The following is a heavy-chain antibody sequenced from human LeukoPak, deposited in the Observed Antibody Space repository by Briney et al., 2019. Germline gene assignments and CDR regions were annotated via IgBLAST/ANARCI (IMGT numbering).Heavy chain of an antibody. CDR1: GYTFISYY. J-gene: IGHJ3*02. V-gene: IGHV1-46*01. CDR3: ARAFTVTGGAFDI. CDR2: INPSGGST. D-gene: IGHD1-14*01. Sequence: ASVTVSCTASGYTFISYYMHWVRQAPGQGLEWMGIINPSGGSTSYAQKFQGRVTMTRDTSTSTVYMELSSLRSEDTAVYYCARAFTVTGGAFDIWGQGTMVTVSS.